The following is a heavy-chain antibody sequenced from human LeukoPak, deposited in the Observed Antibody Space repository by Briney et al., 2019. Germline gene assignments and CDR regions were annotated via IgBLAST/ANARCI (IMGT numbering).Heavy chain of an antibody. J-gene: IGHJ5*02. D-gene: IGHD6-13*01. Sequence: ASVKVSCKASGGTFSSYAISWVRQAPGQGLEWMGRIIPILGIANYAQKFQGRVTITADKSTSTAYMELSSLRAEDTAVYYCARVAVVTGIAAAGTGENWFDPWGQGTLVTVSS. CDR2: IIPILGIA. V-gene: IGHV1-69*04. CDR1: GGTFSSYA. CDR3: ARVAVVTGIAAAGTGENWFDP.